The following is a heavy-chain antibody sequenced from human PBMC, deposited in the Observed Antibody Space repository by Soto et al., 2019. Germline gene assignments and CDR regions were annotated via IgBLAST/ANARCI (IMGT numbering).Heavy chain of an antibody. Sequence: KTSETLSLTCTVSGGSISSSSYYWGWIRQPPGKGLEWIGSIYYSGSTYYNPSLKSRVTISVDTSKNQFSLKLSSVTAADTAVYYCARHFGDSSGYYLHYFDYWGQGTLVTVSS. CDR1: GGSISSSSYY. J-gene: IGHJ4*02. D-gene: IGHD3-22*01. V-gene: IGHV4-39*01. CDR3: ARHFGDSSGYYLHYFDY. CDR2: IYYSGST.